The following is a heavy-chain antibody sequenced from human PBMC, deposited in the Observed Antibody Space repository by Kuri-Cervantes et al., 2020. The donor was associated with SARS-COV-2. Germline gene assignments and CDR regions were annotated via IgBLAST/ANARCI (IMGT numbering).Heavy chain of an antibody. CDR3: AKSGYGGKIAAAGSGYFDY. CDR2: ITRSSVYI. V-gene: IGHV3-21*01. Sequence: GESLKISCVASGFTFSACTLNWVRQAPGKGLEWVSSITRSSVYISYADSLKGRFTISRDNAKNSLYLQMNSLRAEDTAVYYCAKSGYGGKIAAAGSGYFDYWGQGTLVTVSS. CDR1: GFTFSACT. D-gene: IGHD6-13*01. J-gene: IGHJ4*02.